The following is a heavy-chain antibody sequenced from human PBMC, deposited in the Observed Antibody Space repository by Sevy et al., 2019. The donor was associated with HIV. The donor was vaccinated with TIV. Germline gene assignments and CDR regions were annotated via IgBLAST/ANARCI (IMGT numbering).Heavy chain of an antibody. CDR1: GFIFTNYG. J-gene: IGHJ6*02. V-gene: IGHV1-18*01. CDR2: INTDTGKT. CDR3: ARAHKVAQSQYYYYFDMDV. D-gene: IGHD2-15*01. Sequence: ASVKVSCKTSGFIFTNYGISWVRQAPGQGPEWMGWINTDTGKTNYAQKVQGRVTMTRDTSTTTAYMELRNLRSDDTAVYYYARAHKVAQSQYYYYFDMDVWGQGTTVTVSS.